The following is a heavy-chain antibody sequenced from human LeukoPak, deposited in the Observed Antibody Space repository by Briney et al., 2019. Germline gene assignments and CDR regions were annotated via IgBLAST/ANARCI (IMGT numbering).Heavy chain of an antibody. CDR3: ARRAGAYKDGYDY. Sequence: GGSLRLSCTVSGFTVSSNSMSGVRKAPGKGLEWVSFIYSAGSTHYSDSVKGRFTISIDNSKNTLYPQMNTLRAEDTAVYYCARRAGAYKDGYDYWGQGNLVTVSS. CDR2: IYSAGST. V-gene: IGHV3-53*01. J-gene: IGHJ4*02. D-gene: IGHD5-24*01. CDR1: GFTVSSNS.